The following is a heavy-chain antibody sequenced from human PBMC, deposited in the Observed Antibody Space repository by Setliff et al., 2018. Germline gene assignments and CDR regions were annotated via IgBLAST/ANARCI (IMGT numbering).Heavy chain of an antibody. V-gene: IGHV4-34*01. J-gene: IGHJ4*02. D-gene: IGHD1-26*01. Sequence: SETLSLTCAVYGGSFSGYYWSWIRQPPGKGLEWIGEINHSGSTNYNPSLKSRVTISVDTSKNRFSLKLSSVTAADTAVYYCASLGGATRFMGFDSWGQGILVTVSS. CDR2: INHSGST. CDR1: GGSFSGYY. CDR3: ASLGGATRFMGFDS.